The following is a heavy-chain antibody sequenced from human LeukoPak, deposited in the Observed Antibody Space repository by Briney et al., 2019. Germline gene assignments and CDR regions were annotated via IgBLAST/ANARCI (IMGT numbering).Heavy chain of an antibody. CDR1: GDSFSYFY. V-gene: IGHV4-59*01. Sequence: PSETLSLTCTVSGDSFSYFYWSWIRQPPGKGLEWIGYIYNSGSTNYNPSLKSRVTISLDTSKNQFSLKLSSVTAADTAVYYCARGAVAYYYFDNWGQGTLVTVSS. J-gene: IGHJ4*02. D-gene: IGHD6-19*01. CDR3: ARGAVAYYYFDN. CDR2: IYNSGST.